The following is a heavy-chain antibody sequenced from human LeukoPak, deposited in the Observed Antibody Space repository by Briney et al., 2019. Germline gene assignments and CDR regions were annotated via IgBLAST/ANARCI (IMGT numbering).Heavy chain of an antibody. Sequence: SETLSLTCAVSVGSISSGTYYWGWIRQPPGKGLEWLGSIYHSGSTYYNPSLKGRVTISVDTSKNQFSLKLSSLTAADTAVYYCARDRKYYYHMDVWGKGTTVTVSS. V-gene: IGHV4-39*07. CDR1: VGSISSGTYY. J-gene: IGHJ6*03. CDR2: IYHSGST. D-gene: IGHD1-14*01. CDR3: ARDRKYYYHMDV.